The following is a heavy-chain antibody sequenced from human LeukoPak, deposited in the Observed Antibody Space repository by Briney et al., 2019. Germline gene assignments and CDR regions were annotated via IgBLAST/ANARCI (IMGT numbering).Heavy chain of an antibody. Sequence: PGGSLRLSCAASGFTFSSYWMSWVRQAPGKGLEWVANIKQDGSEKYYVDSVKGRFTISRDNAKNSLYLQMNSLRAEDTAVYYCASNLGSYYIRVFFDYWGQGTLVTVSS. CDR3: ASNLGSYYIRVFFDY. V-gene: IGHV3-7*01. CDR1: GFTFSSYW. J-gene: IGHJ4*02. CDR2: IKQDGSEK. D-gene: IGHD1-26*01.